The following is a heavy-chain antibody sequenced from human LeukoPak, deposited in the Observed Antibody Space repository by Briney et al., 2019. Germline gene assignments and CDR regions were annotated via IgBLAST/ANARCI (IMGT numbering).Heavy chain of an antibody. V-gene: IGHV4-39*01. CDR2: IYYSGST. CDR3: AIFNWNYYAFDI. CDR1: GGSISSSSYY. Sequence: SETLSLTCTVSGGSISSSSYYWGWIRQPPGKGLEWIGSIYYSGSTYYNPSLKSRVTISVDTSKNQFSLKLSSVTAADTAVYYCAIFNWNYYAFDIWGQGTMVTVSS. D-gene: IGHD1-7*01. J-gene: IGHJ3*02.